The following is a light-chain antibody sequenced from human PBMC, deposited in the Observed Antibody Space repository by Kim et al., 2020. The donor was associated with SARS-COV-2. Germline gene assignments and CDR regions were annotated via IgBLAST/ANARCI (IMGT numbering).Light chain of an antibody. CDR1: QSVSSN. V-gene: IGKV3-15*01. J-gene: IGKJ2*01. CDR2: GAS. Sequence: SPGERATLSCRASQSVSSNLAWYQQTPGQAPRLLIYGASTRATGIPARFSGSRSGTEFTLTISSLQSEDFAVYYCQQYNNWPPYTFGQWTKLEI. CDR3: QQYNNWPPYT.